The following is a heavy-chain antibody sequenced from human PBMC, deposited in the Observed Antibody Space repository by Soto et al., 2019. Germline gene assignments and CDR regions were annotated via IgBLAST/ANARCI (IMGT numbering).Heavy chain of an antibody. J-gene: IGHJ6*02. Sequence: QVQLVESGGGVVQPGRSLRLSCAASGFTFSSYAMHWVRQAPGKGLAWVAVISYDGSNKYYADSVKGRFTIARDKSKNTLYLQMNSPRAEDTAVYYCARDNAYGTARLLYYYYGMEVWGQGTTVTVFS. CDR3: ARDNAYGTARLLYYYYGMEV. V-gene: IGHV3-30-3*01. D-gene: IGHD6-6*01. CDR1: GFTFSSYA. CDR2: ISYDGSNK.